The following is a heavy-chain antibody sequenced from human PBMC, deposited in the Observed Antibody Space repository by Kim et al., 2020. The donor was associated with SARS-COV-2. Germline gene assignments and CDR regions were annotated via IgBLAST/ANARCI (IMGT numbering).Heavy chain of an antibody. Sequence: SETLSLTCSVSGASLSNYYWSWIRQPPGKGLEWLGYVFSSGNTNYNPSLKTRVTIAVDTSKNQFSLKLNSVTAADTALYYCVRHTKYYDDSSAFYY. CDR1: GASLSNYY. V-gene: IGHV4-59*08. J-gene: IGHJ6*01. D-gene: IGHD3-22*01. CDR2: VFSSGNT. CDR3: VRHTKYYDDSSAFYY.